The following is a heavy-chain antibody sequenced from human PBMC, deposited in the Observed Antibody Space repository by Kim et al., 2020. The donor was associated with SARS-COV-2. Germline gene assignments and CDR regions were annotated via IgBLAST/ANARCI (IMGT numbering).Heavy chain of an antibody. CDR1: GFTFSSYS. Sequence: GGSLRLSCAASGFTFSSYSMNWVRQAPGKGLEWVSSISSSSSYIYYADSVKGRFTISRDNAKNSLYLQMNSLRAEDTAVYYCARWAMATTPYYFDYWGQGTLVTVSS. J-gene: IGHJ4*02. CDR3: ARWAMATTPYYFDY. CDR2: ISSSSSYI. V-gene: IGHV3-21*01. D-gene: IGHD1-1*01.